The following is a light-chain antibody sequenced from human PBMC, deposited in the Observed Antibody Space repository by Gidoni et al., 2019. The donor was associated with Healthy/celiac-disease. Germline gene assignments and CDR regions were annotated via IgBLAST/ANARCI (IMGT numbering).Light chain of an antibody. Sequence: ELVFTQSPATLSLSPGERATLSCRASQSVSSYLAWYQQKPGKAPRLLIYDASNRATGIPARFSGSGSGTDFTLTISSLEPEDFAVYYCQQRSNWSLTFGGGTKVEIK. V-gene: IGKV3-11*01. J-gene: IGKJ4*01. CDR1: QSVSSY. CDR2: DAS. CDR3: QQRSNWSLT.